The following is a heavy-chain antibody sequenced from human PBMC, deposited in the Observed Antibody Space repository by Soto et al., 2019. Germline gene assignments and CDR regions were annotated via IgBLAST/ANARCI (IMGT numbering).Heavy chain of an antibody. Sequence: GASVKVSCKASGYTFTSYGISWVRQAPGQGLEWMGWISAYNGNTNYAQKLQGRVTMTTDTSTSTAYMELRSLRSDDTAVYYCAILVTQAYGDWAEPNAFDIWGQGTMVTVSS. CDR3: AILVTQAYGDWAEPNAFDI. J-gene: IGHJ3*02. D-gene: IGHD4-17*01. V-gene: IGHV1-18*01. CDR1: GYTFTSYG. CDR2: ISAYNGNT.